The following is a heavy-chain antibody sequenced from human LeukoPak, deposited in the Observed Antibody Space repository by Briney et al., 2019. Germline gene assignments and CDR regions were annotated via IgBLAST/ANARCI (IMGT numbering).Heavy chain of an antibody. D-gene: IGHD4-23*01. V-gene: IGHV3-21*01. CDR1: GFSFSNSS. CDR3: AGDYEGNLAFDI. Sequence: GGSLRLSCAASGFSFSNSSMNWVRQAPGKGLEWVSSISSSSTYIYYADSLEGRFTISRDNVRNSLYLQMNSLRAEDTAVYYCAGDYEGNLAFDIWGQGTMVTVSS. CDR2: ISSSSTYI. J-gene: IGHJ3*02.